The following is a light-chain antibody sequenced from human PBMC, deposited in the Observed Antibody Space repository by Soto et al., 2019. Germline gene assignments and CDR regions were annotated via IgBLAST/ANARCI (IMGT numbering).Light chain of an antibody. J-gene: IGLJ2*01. CDR2: DVS. CDR1: SSDVGGYNY. CDR3: CSDAGTYTLV. Sequence: QSALTQPRSVSGSPGQSVTISCTGTSSDVGGYNYVSWYQQHPGKAPKLMIYDVSKRPSGVPDRFSGSKSGNTASLTISGLQAEDADDYYCCSDAGTYTLVFGGGTKVTVL. V-gene: IGLV2-11*01.